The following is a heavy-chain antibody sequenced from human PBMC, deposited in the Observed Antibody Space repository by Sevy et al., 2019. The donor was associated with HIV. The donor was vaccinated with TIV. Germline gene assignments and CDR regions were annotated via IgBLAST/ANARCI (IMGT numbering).Heavy chain of an antibody. D-gene: IGHD4-17*01. CDR1: GFTFSSYG. CDR3: ATTYGDYGVAFDI. Sequence: GGSLRLSCAASGFTFSSYGMHWVRQAPGKGLEWVAFIRYDGSNKYYADSVKGRFTISRDNSKNTLYLQMNSLRAEDTAEYYCATTYGDYGVAFDIWGQGTMVTVSS. V-gene: IGHV3-30*02. CDR2: IRYDGSNK. J-gene: IGHJ3*02.